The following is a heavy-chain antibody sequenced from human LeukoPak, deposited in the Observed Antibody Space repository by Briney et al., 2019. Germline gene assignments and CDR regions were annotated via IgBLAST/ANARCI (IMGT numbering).Heavy chain of an antibody. CDR2: IKQDGSEK. CDR1: GFTFSSYW. Sequence: GGSLRLSCAASGFTFSSYWMSWVRQAPGRGLEWVANIKQDGSEKYYVDSVKGRFTISRDNTKNSLYLQMNSLRAEDTAVYYCASIVEEFGELLYDYWGQGTLVTVSS. D-gene: IGHD3-10*01. J-gene: IGHJ4*02. CDR3: ASIVEEFGELLYDY. V-gene: IGHV3-7*01.